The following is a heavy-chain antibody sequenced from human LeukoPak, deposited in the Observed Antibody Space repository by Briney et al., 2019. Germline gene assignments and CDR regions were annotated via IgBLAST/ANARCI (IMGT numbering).Heavy chain of an antibody. Sequence: PGGSLRLSCAASGLTFSSNWMHWVRQAPGKGLVWVPRINSDGSSTTYADSVKGRFAISRDNSKNTLYLQMNSLRAEDTAVYYCARDYSNSGEPYWGQGTLVTVSS. CDR1: GLTFSSNW. CDR3: ARDYSNSGEPY. J-gene: IGHJ4*02. V-gene: IGHV3-74*01. CDR2: INSDGSST. D-gene: IGHD4-11*01.